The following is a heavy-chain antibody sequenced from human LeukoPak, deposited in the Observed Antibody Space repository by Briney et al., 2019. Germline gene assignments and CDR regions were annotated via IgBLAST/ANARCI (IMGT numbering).Heavy chain of an antibody. CDR2: IYYSGST. Sequence: PSETLSLTCTVSGGSISSYYWSWIRQPPGKGLEWIGYIYYSGSTNYNPSLKSRVTISVDTSKNQFSLKLSSVTAADTAVYYCARRAAWIQLWLGGYYYYYYMDVWGKGTTVTISS. V-gene: IGHV4-59*12. CDR1: GGSISSYY. D-gene: IGHD5-18*01. J-gene: IGHJ6*03. CDR3: ARRAAWIQLWLGGYYYYYYMDV.